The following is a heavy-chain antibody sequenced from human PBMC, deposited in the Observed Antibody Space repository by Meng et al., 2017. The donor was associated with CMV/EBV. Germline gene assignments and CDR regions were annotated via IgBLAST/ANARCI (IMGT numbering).Heavy chain of an antibody. CDR3: ARDSAYYDFWSGNPLLDY. D-gene: IGHD3-3*01. CDR1: RFTVSSYY. V-gene: IGHV3-66*02. Sequence: GESLKISCAASRFTVSSYYMSWVRQAPGKGLEWVSVIYSGGSTYYADSVKGRFTISRDNSKNTLYLQMNSLRAEDTAVYYCARDSAYYDFWSGNPLLDYWGQGTLVTVSS. CDR2: IYSGGST. J-gene: IGHJ4*02.